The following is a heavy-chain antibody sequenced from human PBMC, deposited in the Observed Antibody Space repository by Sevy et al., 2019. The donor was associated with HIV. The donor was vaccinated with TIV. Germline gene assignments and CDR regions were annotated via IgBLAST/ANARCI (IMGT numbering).Heavy chain of an antibody. Sequence: ASVKVSCKASGGTFSNYALSWVRQAPGQGLEWMGGIIPIFGTTNFAQTFQGRVTITADESRSTAYMELSSLKPADTAVYYCARTPLLSIPGTTDVYFDIWGQGILVTVSS. CDR3: ARTPLLSIPGTTDVYFDI. CDR1: GGTFSNYA. J-gene: IGHJ4*02. D-gene: IGHD4-4*01. CDR2: IIPIFGTT. V-gene: IGHV1-69*13.